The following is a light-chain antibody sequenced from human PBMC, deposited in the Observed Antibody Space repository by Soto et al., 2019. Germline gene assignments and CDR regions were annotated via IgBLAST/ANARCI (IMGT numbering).Light chain of an antibody. Sequence: QSVLTQPASVSGSPGQSITISCTGTSSDVGSYNLVSWYQQHPGKALKLMIYEGSKRPSGVSNRFSGSKSGNTASLTISGLQAEDEADYYCCSYAGSSTLYVFGTGTKLTVL. J-gene: IGLJ1*01. CDR2: EGS. CDR3: CSYAGSSTLYV. V-gene: IGLV2-23*01. CDR1: SSDVGSYNL.